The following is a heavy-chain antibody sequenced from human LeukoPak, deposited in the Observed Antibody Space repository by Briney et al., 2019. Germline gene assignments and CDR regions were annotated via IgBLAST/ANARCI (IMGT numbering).Heavy chain of an antibody. V-gene: IGHV1-2*06. CDR3: AREKRDGYNLLFDY. D-gene: IGHD5-24*01. CDR1: GYTFTGYY. CDR2: INPNSGGT. Sequence: ASVKVSCKASGYTFTGYYMHWVRQAPGQGLEWMGRINPNSGGTNYAQKFKGRVTMTRDTSISTAYMELSRLRSDDTAVYYCAREKRDGYNLLFDYWGQGTLVTVSS. J-gene: IGHJ4*02.